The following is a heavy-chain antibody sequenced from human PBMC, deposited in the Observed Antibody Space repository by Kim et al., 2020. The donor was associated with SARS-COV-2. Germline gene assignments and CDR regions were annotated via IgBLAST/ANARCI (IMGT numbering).Heavy chain of an antibody. CDR1: GFTFSSYA. CDR3: AKVLWEDPTIAVAVIPLHYFDY. V-gene: IGHV3-23*01. Sequence: GGSLRLSCAASGFTFSSYAMSWVRQAPGKGLEWVSAISGSGGSTYYADSVKGRFTISRDNSKNTLYLQMNSLRAEDTAVYYCAKVLWEDPTIAVAVIPLHYFDYWGQGTLVTVSS. CDR2: ISGSGGST. D-gene: IGHD6-19*01. J-gene: IGHJ4*02.